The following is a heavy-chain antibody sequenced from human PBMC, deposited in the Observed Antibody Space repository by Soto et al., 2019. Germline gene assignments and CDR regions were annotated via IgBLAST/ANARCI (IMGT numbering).Heavy chain of an antibody. D-gene: IGHD3-10*02. CDR2: INADNGNT. V-gene: IGHV1-18*01. CDR1: GYTFTNFG. Sequence: ASVKVSCKASGYTFTNFGISWVRQAPGQGLEWMGWINADNGNTYYSQNFKDRVTFTRDTIATTVFMELTSLTSEDTAVYYCARDQSGIGYYVDWFDPWGQGTLVTVSS. CDR3: ARDQSGIGYYVDWFDP. J-gene: IGHJ5*02.